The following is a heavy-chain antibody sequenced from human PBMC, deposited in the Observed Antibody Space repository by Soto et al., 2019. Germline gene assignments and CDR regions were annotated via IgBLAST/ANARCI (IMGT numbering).Heavy chain of an antibody. Sequence: QVQLVQSGAEVKKPGASVKVSCKASGYTFTSYDINWVRQATGHGLEWMGWMNPNSGNTGYAQKFQGRVTMTRNTSISTAYRELSSLRSEDTALYYCARGVYGVVDDAFDIWGQGTMVTVSS. CDR2: MNPNSGNT. CDR3: ARGVYGVVDDAFDI. V-gene: IGHV1-8*01. CDR1: GYTFTSYD. J-gene: IGHJ3*02. D-gene: IGHD3-3*01.